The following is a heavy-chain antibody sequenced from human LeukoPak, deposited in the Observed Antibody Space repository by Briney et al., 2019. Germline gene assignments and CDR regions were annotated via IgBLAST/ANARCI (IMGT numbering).Heavy chain of an antibody. CDR1: GFTFSRSD. V-gene: IGHV3-30-3*01. Sequence: GGSLRLSCAASGFTFSRSDMVWVRQAPGKGLEWVAVISYDGSNKYYADSVKGRFTISRDNSKNTLYLQMNSLRAEDTAVYYCARDSRDPQPFFDYWGQGTLVTVSS. CDR3: ARDSRDPQPFFDY. J-gene: IGHJ4*02. D-gene: IGHD1-1*01. CDR2: ISYDGSNK.